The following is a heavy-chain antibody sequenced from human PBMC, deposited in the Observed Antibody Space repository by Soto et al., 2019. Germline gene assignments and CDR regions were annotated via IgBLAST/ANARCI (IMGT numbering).Heavy chain of an antibody. Sequence: QVQLQESGPGLVRPSQTLSLTCTVSGGSISTSGDYWSWIRQHPGKGLEWIGYISFRGDTGFNPSLMSRLSMSVDTSDNHFSLNLTSVTAADTAIYFCARVSNDFSYGWFDPWGQGTLVTVSS. CDR1: GGSISTSGDY. J-gene: IGHJ5*02. CDR3: ARVSNDFSYGWFDP. V-gene: IGHV4-31*03. CDR2: ISFRGDT. D-gene: IGHD4-4*01.